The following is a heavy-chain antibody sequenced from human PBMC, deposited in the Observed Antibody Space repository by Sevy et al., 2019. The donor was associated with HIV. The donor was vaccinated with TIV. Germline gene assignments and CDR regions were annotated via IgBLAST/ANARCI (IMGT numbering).Heavy chain of an antibody. CDR1: GASISGFY. CDR2: IYFGGST. Sequence: SETLSLTCSVSGASISGFYWSWLRQPPGKGLESIGYIYFGGSTNYNPSLQSRVTISVDTSKNQFSLKLNSVTAADTAMYYCARHWGGSDAFDMWGQGTMVTVSS. D-gene: IGHD2-21*01. V-gene: IGHV4-59*08. J-gene: IGHJ3*02. CDR3: ARHWGGSDAFDM.